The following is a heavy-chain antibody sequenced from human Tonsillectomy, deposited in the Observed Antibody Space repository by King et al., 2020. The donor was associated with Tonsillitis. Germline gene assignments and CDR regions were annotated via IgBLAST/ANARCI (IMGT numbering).Heavy chain of an antibody. CDR1: GGSFSDYY. D-gene: IGHD3-16*01. Sequence: VQLQQWGAGLLKPSETLSLTCAVYGGSFSDYYWTWIRQPPGKGLEWIGEINHSGSTNYNPSLQSRVTISVDTSKNQFSLKLSSVTAADTAVYYCARALYHLGAYYFDYWGQGTLVTVSS. V-gene: IGHV4-34*01. CDR3: ARALYHLGAYYFDY. J-gene: IGHJ4*02. CDR2: INHSGST.